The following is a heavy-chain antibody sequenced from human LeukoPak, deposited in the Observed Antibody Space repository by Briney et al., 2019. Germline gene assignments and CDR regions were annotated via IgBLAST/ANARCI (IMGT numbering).Heavy chain of an antibody. CDR2: IYYSGST. Sequence: SETLSLTCTVSGGSISSYYWSWIRQPPGKGLEWIGYIYYSGSTNYNPSLKSRVTISVDTSKNQFSLKLSSVTAADTAVYYCASTTYYYDSSGYHLDYWGQGTLVTVSS. CDR1: GGSISSYY. CDR3: ASTTYYYDSSGYHLDY. D-gene: IGHD3-22*01. J-gene: IGHJ4*02. V-gene: IGHV4-59*01.